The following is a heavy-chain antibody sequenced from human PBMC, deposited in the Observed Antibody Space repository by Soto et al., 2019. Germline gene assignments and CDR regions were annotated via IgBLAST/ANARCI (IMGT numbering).Heavy chain of an antibody. CDR3: ARAPYYYDSSGYANP. CDR2: IIPIFGTA. J-gene: IGHJ5*02. D-gene: IGHD3-22*01. CDR1: GGTFSSYA. V-gene: IGHV1-69*06. Sequence: GASVKVSCKASGGTFSSYAISWVRQAPGQGLEWMGGIIPIFGTANHAQKFQGRVTITADKSTSTAYMELSSLRSEDTAVYYCARAPYYYDSSGYANPWGQGTLVTVSS.